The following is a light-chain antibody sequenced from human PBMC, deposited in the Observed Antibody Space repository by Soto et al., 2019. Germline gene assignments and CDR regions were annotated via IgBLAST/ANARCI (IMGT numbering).Light chain of an antibody. CDR2: DTS. J-gene: IGKJ4*01. CDR3: QQSYSNVALT. Sequence: EIVVTQSPATLSVSPGERVTLSCRASQSVSSSLAWYQQRPGQAPRLLIYDTSTRAAGIAARFSGSGSGTEFTLTISSLQSEDSATYYCQQSYSNVALTFGGGTKVEIK. V-gene: IGKV3-15*01. CDR1: QSVSSS.